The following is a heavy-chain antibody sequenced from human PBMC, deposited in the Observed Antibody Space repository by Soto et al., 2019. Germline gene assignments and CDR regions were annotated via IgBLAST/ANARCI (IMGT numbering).Heavy chain of an antibody. D-gene: IGHD6-25*01. CDR2: ISGSGGST. CDR1: GFTFSSFA. CDR3: AKDLRFSSVSSGTRGYYYYYGMDV. V-gene: IGHV3-23*01. Sequence: GGSLRLSCAASGFTFSSFAMSWFRQAPGKGLEWVSAISGSGGSTYYADSVKGRFTISRDNSKNTLYLQMNSLRAEDTAVYYCAKDLRFSSVSSGTRGYYYYYGMDVWGQGTTVTVSS. J-gene: IGHJ6*02.